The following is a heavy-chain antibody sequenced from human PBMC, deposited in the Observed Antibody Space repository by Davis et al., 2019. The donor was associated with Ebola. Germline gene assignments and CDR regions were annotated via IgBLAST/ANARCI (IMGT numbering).Heavy chain of an antibody. CDR1: GFTFSSYA. CDR3: AKGYDYSNYWAPGIFDY. J-gene: IGHJ4*02. Sequence: GESLKISCAASGFTFSSYAMSWVRQAPGKGLEWVSAISGSGGSTYYADSVKGRFTISRDNSKNTLYLQMNSLRAEDTAVYYCAKGYDYSNYWAPGIFDYWGQGTLVTVSS. V-gene: IGHV3-23*01. D-gene: IGHD4-11*01. CDR2: ISGSGGST.